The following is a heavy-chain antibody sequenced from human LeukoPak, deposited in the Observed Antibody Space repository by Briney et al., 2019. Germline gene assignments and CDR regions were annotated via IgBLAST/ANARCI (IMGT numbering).Heavy chain of an antibody. CDR3: NILGGNGCDY. D-gene: IGHD6-25*01. V-gene: IGHV3-23*01. J-gene: IGHJ4*02. Sequence: GGSLRLSCAASGFTFSSYTMNWVRQAPGKGLQWVSGINSSGGGIYYADSVKGRFTISRDNSKNTLYLQMNSLRDEDTAVYYCNILGGNGCDYWGQGTLVTVSS. CDR1: GFTFSSYT. CDR2: INSSGGGI.